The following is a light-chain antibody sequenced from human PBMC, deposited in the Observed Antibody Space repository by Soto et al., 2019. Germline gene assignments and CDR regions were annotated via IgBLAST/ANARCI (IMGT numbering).Light chain of an antibody. CDR1: SSDVGSYNY. V-gene: IGLV2-14*03. J-gene: IGLJ2*01. CDR3: SSYTSSTYVV. Sequence: QSALTQPASVSGSPGQSITISCTGTSSDVGSYNYVSWYQQHPDKAPILMIHDVSNRPSGVSNRFSGSKSGNTASLTISGLQAEDEADYYCSSYTSSTYVVFGGGTQLTVL. CDR2: DVS.